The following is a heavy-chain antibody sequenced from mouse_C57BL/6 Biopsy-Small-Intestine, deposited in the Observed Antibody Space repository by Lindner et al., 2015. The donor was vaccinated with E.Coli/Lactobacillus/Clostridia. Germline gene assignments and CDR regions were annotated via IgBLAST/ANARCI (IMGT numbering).Heavy chain of an antibody. D-gene: IGHD2-3*01. J-gene: IGHJ2*01. CDR1: GFTFSNYA. CDR3: ARRNYDAYYFDY. CDR2: VSSGGSYS. V-gene: IGHV5-6*01. Sequence: VQLQESGGDLVKPGGSLKLSCVASGFTFSNYAMSWIRQTPDKRLEWVATVSSGGSYSFYPDSVRGRFTVSRDKAKNTLYLQMSSLKSKDTAIYYCARRNYDAYYFDYWGQGTTLTVSS.